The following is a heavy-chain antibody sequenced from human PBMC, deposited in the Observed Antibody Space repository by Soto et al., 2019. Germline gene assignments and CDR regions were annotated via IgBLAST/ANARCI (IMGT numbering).Heavy chain of an antibody. CDR3: ARFPTGVVVPAATHDYYYYGMDV. CDR1: GYSFTSYW. D-gene: IGHD2-2*01. Sequence: GESLKISCKGSGYSFTSYWISWVRQMPGKGLEWMGRIDPSDSYTNYSPSFQGHVTISADKSISTAYLQWSSLKASDTAMYYCARFPTGVVVPAATHDYYYYGMDVWGQGTTVTVSS. J-gene: IGHJ6*02. V-gene: IGHV5-10-1*01. CDR2: IDPSDSYT.